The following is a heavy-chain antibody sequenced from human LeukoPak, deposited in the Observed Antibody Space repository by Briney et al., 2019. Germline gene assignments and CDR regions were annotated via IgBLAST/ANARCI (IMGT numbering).Heavy chain of an antibody. Sequence: PGGSLRLSCAASGFTFSSYAMSWVRQAPGKGLEWVSAISGSGGSTYYADSVKGRFTISRDNSKNTLYLQMNSLRAEDTAVYYCARDLIAARSGLDYWGQGTLVTVSS. CDR1: GFTFSSYA. CDR2: ISGSGGST. J-gene: IGHJ4*02. CDR3: ARDLIAARSGLDY. D-gene: IGHD6-6*01. V-gene: IGHV3-23*01.